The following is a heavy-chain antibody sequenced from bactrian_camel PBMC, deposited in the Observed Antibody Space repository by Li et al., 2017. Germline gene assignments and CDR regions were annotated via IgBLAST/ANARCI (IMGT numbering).Heavy chain of an antibody. D-gene: IGHD5*01. J-gene: IGHJ4*01. CDR3: AKDLHWGEN. CDR2: IYTGDGTT. V-gene: IGHV3S63*01. CDR1: GLTFDDYA. Sequence: HVQLVESGGGLVQAGGSLRLSCTMSGLTFDDYAVGWFRQAPGKEREEVAHIYTGDGTTRYADSVKGRFTISRDNAKNTLYLQLNSLKTEDTAMYYCAKDLHWGENWAQGTQVTVS.